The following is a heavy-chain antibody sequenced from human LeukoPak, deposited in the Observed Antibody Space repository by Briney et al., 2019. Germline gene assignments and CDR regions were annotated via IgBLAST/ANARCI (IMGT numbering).Heavy chain of an antibody. D-gene: IGHD3-10*01. CDR3: ARDGLLWFGEISYYFDY. CDR1: GFTFSNSW. Sequence: GGSLRLSCAASGFTFSNSWMHWVRRAPGKGLVWVSRVNSDGKTTTYADSVKGRFTISRDNAQNTLYLQMNSLRAEDTAVYYCARDGLLWFGEISYYFDYWGQGTLVTVSS. V-gene: IGHV3-74*01. J-gene: IGHJ4*02. CDR2: VNSDGKTT.